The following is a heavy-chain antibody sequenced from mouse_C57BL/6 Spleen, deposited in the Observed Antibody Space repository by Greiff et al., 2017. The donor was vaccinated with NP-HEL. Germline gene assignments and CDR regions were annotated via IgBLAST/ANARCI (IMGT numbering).Heavy chain of an antibody. V-gene: IGHV1-22*01. CDR2: INPNNGGT. CDR3: ARGDYDYDDY. D-gene: IGHD2-4*01. CDR1: GYTFTDYN. Sequence: VHVKQSGPELVKPGASVKMSCKASGYTFTDYNMHWVKQSHGKSLEWIGYINPNNGGTSYNQKFKGKATLTVNKSSRTAYMELRSLTSEDSAVYYCARGDYDYDDYWGQGTTLTVSS. J-gene: IGHJ2*01.